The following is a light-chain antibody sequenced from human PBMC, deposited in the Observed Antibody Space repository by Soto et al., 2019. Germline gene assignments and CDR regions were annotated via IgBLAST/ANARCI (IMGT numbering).Light chain of an antibody. V-gene: IGKV3-15*01. CDR2: GAS. CDR3: QQYYDWPLT. J-gene: IGKJ4*01. Sequence: EIVMTQSPVTMSVSPGEEATLSCRAIQCIGRSLAWYQETSGQAPRLLIYGASARATGIPARFIGTGSGTDFTLIISSLQSEDFAVYYCQQYYDWPLTFGGGTKV. CDR1: QCIGRS.